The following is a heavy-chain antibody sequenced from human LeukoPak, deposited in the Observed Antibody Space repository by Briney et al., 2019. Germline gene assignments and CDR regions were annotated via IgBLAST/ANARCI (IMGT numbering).Heavy chain of an antibody. J-gene: IGHJ6*02. CDR1: GGSISSYC. CDR3: ARSTTEGYYYGMDV. CDR2: IYYSGST. Sequence: PSETLSLTCTVSGGSISSYCWSWIRQPPGKGLEWIGYIYYSGSTNYNPSLKCRVTISVDTSKNQFSLKLSSVTAADTAVYYCARSTTEGYYYGMDVWGQGTTVTVSS. V-gene: IGHV4-59*08. D-gene: IGHD1-1*01.